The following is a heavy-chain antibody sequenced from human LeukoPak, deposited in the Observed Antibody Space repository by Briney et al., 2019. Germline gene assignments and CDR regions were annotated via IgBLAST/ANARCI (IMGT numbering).Heavy chain of an antibody. V-gene: IGHV3-23*01. CDR1: GFSFSTYG. CDR2: ITSSGGST. J-gene: IGHJ4*02. CDR3: AKDGLSGMFDY. Sequence: GGSLRLSCAASGFSFSTYGMSWVRQAPGKGLEWVSAITSSGGSTYYADSVKGRFTISRDNSKHTMYLQMNSLRAEDTPVYYCAKDGLSGMFDYWREGTVNSVPS.